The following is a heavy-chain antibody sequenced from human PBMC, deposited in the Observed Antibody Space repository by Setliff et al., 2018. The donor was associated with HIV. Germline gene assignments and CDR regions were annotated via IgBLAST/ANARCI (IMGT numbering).Heavy chain of an antibody. CDR1: GGSIRTYY. J-gene: IGHJ3*02. Sequence: SETLSLTCTVSGGSIRTYYWSWIRQPPGKGLEWIGYIYYSGSTNYTPSLKSRLTISVDTSKNQFSLKLSSVTAADTAVYYCARGNYYDSSGYYPGSRGHDAFDIWGQGTMVTVSS. D-gene: IGHD3-22*01. V-gene: IGHV4-59*01. CDR2: IYYSGST. CDR3: ARGNYYDSSGYYPGSRGHDAFDI.